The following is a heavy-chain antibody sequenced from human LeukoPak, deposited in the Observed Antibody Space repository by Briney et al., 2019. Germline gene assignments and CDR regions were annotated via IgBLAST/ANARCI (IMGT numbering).Heavy chain of an antibody. V-gene: IGHV4-59*12. CDR2: IYYSGST. Sequence: MSSETLSLTCTVSGGSISSYYWSWIRQPPGKGLEWIGYIYYSGSTNYNPSLKSRVTISVDTSKNQFSLKLSSVTAADTAVYYCATEDAEHAFDIWGQGTMVTVSS. J-gene: IGHJ3*02. CDR1: GGSISSYY. CDR3: ATEDAEHAFDI.